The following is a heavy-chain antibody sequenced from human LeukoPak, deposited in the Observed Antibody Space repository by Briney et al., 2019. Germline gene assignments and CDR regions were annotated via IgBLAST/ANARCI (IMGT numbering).Heavy chain of an antibody. Sequence: ASVKVSCKASGYTFTSYAMHWVRQAPGQRLEWMGWINAGNGNTKYSQKFQGRVTITADESTSTAYMELSSLRSEDTAVYYCARDLYGSSWDYYYYGMDVWGQGTTVTVSS. CDR2: INAGNGNT. CDR3: ARDLYGSSWDYYYYGMDV. CDR1: GYTFTSYA. V-gene: IGHV1-3*01. J-gene: IGHJ6*02. D-gene: IGHD6-13*01.